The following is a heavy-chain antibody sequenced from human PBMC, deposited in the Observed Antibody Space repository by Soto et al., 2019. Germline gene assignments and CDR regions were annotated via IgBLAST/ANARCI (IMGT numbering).Heavy chain of an antibody. J-gene: IGHJ6*02. D-gene: IGHD2-2*01. CDR3: ARVHCSSTNCSANHFYGMDV. V-gene: IGHV3-48*03. CDR1: GFTFSNYE. CDR2: IPSSGSPM. Sequence: GGSLRLSCAASGFTFSNYEMSWVRQAPGKGLEWVSYIPSSGSPMYYADSVRGRFTVSRDNVRSSLSLQMNSLRAEDTAVYYCARVHCSSTNCSANHFYGMDVWGQGTTVTVSS.